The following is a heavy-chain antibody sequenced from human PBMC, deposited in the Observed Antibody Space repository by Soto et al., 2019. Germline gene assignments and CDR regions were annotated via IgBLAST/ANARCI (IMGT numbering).Heavy chain of an antibody. CDR3: ARVYGDYVPRGMDV. V-gene: IGHV3-7*01. Sequence: GGSLRLSCGVSGFNVMSYWMSWVRQAPGKGLEWVASIKEDGSEIYYLQSVRGRFTISRDSAGNALHLAMNYLSAEDTAVYFCARVYGDYVPRGMDVWGQGTTVTVSS. J-gene: IGHJ6*02. CDR1: GFNVMSYW. D-gene: IGHD4-17*01. CDR2: IKEDGSEI.